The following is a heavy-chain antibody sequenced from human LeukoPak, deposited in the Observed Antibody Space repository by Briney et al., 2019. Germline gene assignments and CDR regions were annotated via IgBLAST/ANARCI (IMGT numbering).Heavy chain of an antibody. V-gene: IGHV3-9*01. D-gene: IGHD5-18*01. CDR2: ISWNSGSI. Sequence: TGGSLSLSCAASGFTFDDYAMHWVRQAPGKGLEWVSGISWNSGSIGYADSVKGRFTISRDNVKNSLYLQMNSLRAEDTALYYCAKAPGLGIQLWLGYFDYWGQGTLVTVSS. J-gene: IGHJ4*02. CDR3: AKAPGLGIQLWLGYFDY. CDR1: GFTFDDYA.